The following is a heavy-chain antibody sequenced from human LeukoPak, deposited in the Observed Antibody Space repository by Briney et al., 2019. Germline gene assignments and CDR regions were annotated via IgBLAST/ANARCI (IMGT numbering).Heavy chain of an antibody. CDR1: GFTFSSYS. CDR2: ISSSSSTI. D-gene: IGHD3-9*01. CDR3: ARGHYYDILTGLGEDY. J-gene: IGHJ4*02. V-gene: IGHV3-48*04. Sequence: GGSLRLSCGASGFTFSSYSMNWVRQAPGKGLEWVSYISSSSSTICYADSVKGRFTISRDNAKNSLYLLMNSLRVEDTAVYYCARGHYYDILTGLGEDYWGQGTLVTVSS.